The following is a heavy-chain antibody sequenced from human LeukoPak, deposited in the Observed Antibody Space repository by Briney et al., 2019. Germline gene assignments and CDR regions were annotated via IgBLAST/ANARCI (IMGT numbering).Heavy chain of an antibody. CDR2: IYYSGST. J-gene: IGHJ4*02. CDR1: GGSISSYY. D-gene: IGHD7-27*01. Sequence: SETLSLTCTVSGGSISSYYWSWIRQPPGKGLEWIGYIYYSGSTNYNPSLKSRVTISVDTSKNQFSLKLSSVTAADTAVYYCARGERTGDRRGYFDYWGQGTLVTVSS. CDR3: ARGERTGDRRGYFDY. V-gene: IGHV4-59*01.